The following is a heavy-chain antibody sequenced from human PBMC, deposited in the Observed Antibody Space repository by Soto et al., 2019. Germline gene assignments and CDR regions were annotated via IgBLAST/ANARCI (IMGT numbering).Heavy chain of an antibody. CDR3: AKLRLAASSYYYYMDV. V-gene: IGHV3-23*01. Sequence: HPGGSLGLSCAASGFTFSSYAMSWVRQAPGKGLEWVSAISGSGGSTYYADSVKGRFTISRDNSKNTLYLQMNSLRAEDTAVYYCAKLRLAASSYYYYMDVWGKGTTVTVSS. J-gene: IGHJ6*03. CDR2: ISGSGGST. D-gene: IGHD2-15*01. CDR1: GFTFSSYA.